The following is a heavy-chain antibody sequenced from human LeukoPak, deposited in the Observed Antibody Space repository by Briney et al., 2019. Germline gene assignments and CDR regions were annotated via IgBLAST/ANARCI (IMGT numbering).Heavy chain of an antibody. Sequence: ASVKVSCKASGYTFTSYAMHWVRQAPGQRLEWMGWINAGNGNTKYSQEFQGRVTITRDTSASTAYMELSSLRSEDMAVYYCARGGGSGRWGSAYMWGQGTMVTVSP. V-gene: IGHV1-3*03. D-gene: IGHD3-16*01. CDR1: GYTFTSYA. J-gene: IGHJ3*02. CDR3: ARGGGSGRWGSAYM. CDR2: INAGNGNT.